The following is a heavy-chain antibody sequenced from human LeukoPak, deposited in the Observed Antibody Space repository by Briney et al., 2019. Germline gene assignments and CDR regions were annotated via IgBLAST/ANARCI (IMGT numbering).Heavy chain of an antibody. CDR2: IYSSGRT. J-gene: IGHJ4*02. CDR1: GGSMSSYY. D-gene: IGHD2-15*01. V-gene: IGHV4-59*01. Sequence: SETLSLTCTVSGGSMSSYYWSWIRQPPREGLEWIGYIYSSGRTNYNPSLQSRVTISVDTSKNQFSLKLSSVTAADTAVYYCARTVVTTFDYWGQGTLVTVSS. CDR3: ARTVVTTFDY.